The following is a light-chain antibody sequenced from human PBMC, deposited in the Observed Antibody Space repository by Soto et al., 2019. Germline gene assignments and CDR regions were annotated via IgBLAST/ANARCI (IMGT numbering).Light chain of an antibody. CDR3: QQYYSIPRT. V-gene: IGKV4-1*01. CDR1: QSVLYSSNNKNY. J-gene: IGKJ1*01. CDR2: WAS. Sequence: DIVMTQSPDSLAVSLGERATINCKSSQSVLYSSNNKNYLSWYQQTPGQPPKVLIYWASTRESGVPDRFSGSGAGTDFSLSISSLKAEDVAVYYCQQYYSIPRTFGQGTKVEIK.